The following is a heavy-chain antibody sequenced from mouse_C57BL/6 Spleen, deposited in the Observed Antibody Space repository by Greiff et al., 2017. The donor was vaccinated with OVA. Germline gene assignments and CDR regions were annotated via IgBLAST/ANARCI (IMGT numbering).Heavy chain of an antibody. CDR1: GFTFSDYG. J-gene: IGHJ4*01. CDR3: ARLGSYEAMDY. V-gene: IGHV5-17*01. Sequence: EVKLMESGGGLVKPGGSLKLSCAASGFTFSDYGMHWVRQAPEQGLEWVAYISSGSSTIYYADTVKGRFTITRDNAKNTLYLQMTSLRAEDTAMDYCARLGSYEAMDYWGQGTSGTVSS. D-gene: IGHD1-1*01. CDR2: ISSGSSTI.